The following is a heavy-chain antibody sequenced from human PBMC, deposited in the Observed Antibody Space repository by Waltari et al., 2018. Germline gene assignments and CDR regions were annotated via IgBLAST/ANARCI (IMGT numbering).Heavy chain of an antibody. D-gene: IGHD2-8*01. CDR1: GLTFSTYW. CDR2: IYYSGST. J-gene: IGHJ2*01. Sequence: VHLVESGGALVQPGGSLRLSCAASGLTFSTYWMKWVPQAPGTGLEWFGGIYYSGSTYYNPSLKSRVTLSVDTSKNQFSLKLSSVTAADTAVYYCARHPAMTIMLWYFDLWGRGTLVTVSS. CDR3: ARHPAMTIMLWYFDL. V-gene: IGHV4-59*05.